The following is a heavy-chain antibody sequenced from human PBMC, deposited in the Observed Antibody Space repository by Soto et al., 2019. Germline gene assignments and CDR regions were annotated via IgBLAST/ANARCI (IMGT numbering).Heavy chain of an antibody. Sequence: QVQLVQSGAEFKKPGSSVKLSCRASGGTFSSYTLNWVRQAPGQGLQWMGKIVPLVDIANYEQKLQGRVTITADKSTNTVSMELNSLISEDTAVYYCARSRGFATRFASFDLWGPGTRATVSS. V-gene: IGHV1-69*02. CDR2: IVPLVDIA. CDR1: GGTFSSYT. D-gene: IGHD3-16*01. CDR3: ARSRGFATRFASFDL. J-gene: IGHJ4*02.